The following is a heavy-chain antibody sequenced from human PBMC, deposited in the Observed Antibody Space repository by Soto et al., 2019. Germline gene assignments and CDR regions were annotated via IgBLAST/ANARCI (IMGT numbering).Heavy chain of an antibody. CDR3: ARLAAGTRFVDF. D-gene: IGHD6-19*01. Sequence: QVQLQESGPGLVKPSETLSLTCTVSGASISSYYWSWIRQPPGKGLEWIGYIYYSGSTNYNPSLTSRXTIXVXMSKNQFSLELSSVTAADTAVYYCARLAAGTRFVDFWGQGTLVTVSS. V-gene: IGHV4-59*08. J-gene: IGHJ4*02. CDR2: IYYSGST. CDR1: GASISSYY.